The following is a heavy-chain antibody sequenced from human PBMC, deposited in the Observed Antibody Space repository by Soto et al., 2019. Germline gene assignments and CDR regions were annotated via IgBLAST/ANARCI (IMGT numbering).Heavy chain of an antibody. Sequence: QITLKESGPTLVKPTQTLTLTCTFSGFSLSTSGVGVGWIRQPPGKALEWVALIYWDDDKRYSPSLKSRLTIPKDTSKNQVVLTMTNMDPVDTATYFCARDNNGYLGFDYWGQGTLVTVSS. CDR3: ARDNNGYLGFDY. CDR1: GFSLSTSGVG. D-gene: IGHD3-16*01. CDR2: IYWDDDK. J-gene: IGHJ4*02. V-gene: IGHV2-5*02.